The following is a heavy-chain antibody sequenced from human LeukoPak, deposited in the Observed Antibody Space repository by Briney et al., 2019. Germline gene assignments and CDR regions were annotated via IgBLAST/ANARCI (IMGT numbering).Heavy chain of an antibody. D-gene: IGHD5-24*01. CDR1: GGSITNYY. CDR3: ARGDRGYNYYFDY. CDR2: ISYSGIT. J-gene: IGHJ4*02. Sequence: SETLSLTCTVSGGSITNYYWSWLRQSPGRGLEWLGYISYSGITNYNPSLKRRVTISVDTSKNQFSLRLSSVTAADTAVYYCARGDRGYNYYFDYWGQGTLVTVSS. V-gene: IGHV4-59*01.